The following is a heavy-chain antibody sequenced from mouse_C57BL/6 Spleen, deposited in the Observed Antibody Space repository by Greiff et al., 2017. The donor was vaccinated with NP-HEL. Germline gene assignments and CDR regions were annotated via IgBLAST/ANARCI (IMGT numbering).Heavy chain of an antibody. J-gene: IGHJ4*01. D-gene: IGHD1-1*01. CDR3: AWNYYGSSYDAMDD. CDR1: GYTFTSYW. V-gene: IGHV1-50*01. CDR2: IDPSDSYT. Sequence: QVQLQQPGAELVKPGASVKLSCKASGYTFTSYWMQWVKQRPGQGLEWIGEIDPSDSYTNYNQKFKGRATLTVDTSSSTAYMQLSSLTSEDSAVYYCAWNYYGSSYDAMDDWGQGTSVTVSS.